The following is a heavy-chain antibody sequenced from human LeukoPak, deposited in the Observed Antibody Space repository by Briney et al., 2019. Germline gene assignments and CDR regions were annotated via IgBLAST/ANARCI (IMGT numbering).Heavy chain of an antibody. J-gene: IGHJ4*02. CDR3: ARRVRASRTYYFDY. CDR1: GDRVSSNSAV. CDR2: TYYRSEWFN. Sequence: SQTLSLTCVISGDRVSSNSAVWNWIRQSPSRGLEWLGRTYYRSEWFNDYALSVRSRITINADTSKNQFSLQFNSVTPEDTAVYYCARRVRASRTYYFDYWGQGTLVTVPS. D-gene: IGHD3-10*01. V-gene: IGHV6-1*01.